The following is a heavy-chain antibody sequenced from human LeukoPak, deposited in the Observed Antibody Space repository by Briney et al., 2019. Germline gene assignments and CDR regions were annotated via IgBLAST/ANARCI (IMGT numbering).Heavy chain of an antibody. V-gene: IGHV1-2*02. Sequence: ASVKVSCKASGYTFTGYYMHWVRQAPGQGLEWMGWINPNSGGTNYAQKFQGRVTMTRDTSISTAYMELSRLRSDDTAVYYCARGPLLWFGELLSMSDFDHWGQGTLVTVSS. D-gene: IGHD3-10*01. CDR3: ARGPLLWFGELLSMSDFDH. CDR1: GYTFTGYY. CDR2: INPNSGGT. J-gene: IGHJ4*02.